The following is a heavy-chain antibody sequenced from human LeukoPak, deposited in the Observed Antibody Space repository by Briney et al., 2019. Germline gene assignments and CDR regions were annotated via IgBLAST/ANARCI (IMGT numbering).Heavy chain of an antibody. J-gene: IGHJ4*02. Sequence: GGSLRLSCTASGFSFSNHYMRWIRQAPGKGLEWVANINEDGSNKWHLGSVKGRFTVSRDNARNSPYLQMNSLRVEDTAVYYCTRVIVAVPGYFDYFDFWGQGVLVTVSS. D-gene: IGHD6-19*01. V-gene: IGHV3-7*01. CDR1: GFSFSNHY. CDR2: INEDGSNK. CDR3: TRVIVAVPGYFDYFDF.